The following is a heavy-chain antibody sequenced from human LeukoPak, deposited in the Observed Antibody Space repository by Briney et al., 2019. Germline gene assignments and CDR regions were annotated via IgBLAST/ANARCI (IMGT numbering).Heavy chain of an antibody. CDR3: ARANSATTPGADP. CDR1: GFTVSSND. D-gene: IGHD1-26*01. Sequence: GGSLRLSCAASGFTVSSNDMSWVRQAPGKGLEWVSVIYSGGRTYYAASVKGRFTISRDNSKNTVYLQMNSLRAEDTAVYYCARANSATTPGADPWGQGTLVTVSS. V-gene: IGHV3-53*01. CDR2: IYSGGRT. J-gene: IGHJ5*02.